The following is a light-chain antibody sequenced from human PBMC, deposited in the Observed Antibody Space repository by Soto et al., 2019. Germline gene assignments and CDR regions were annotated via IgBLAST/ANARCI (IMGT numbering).Light chain of an antibody. CDR2: GAS. CDR3: QQYNNWPPHT. V-gene: IGKV3-20*01. CDR1: QSVSSSY. J-gene: IGKJ4*01. Sequence: EIVLTQSPGTLSLSPGERATLSCRASQSVSSSYLAWYQQKPGQAPRLLIYGASSRATGIPDRFSGSGSGTEFTLTISSLQSEDFAVYYCQQYNNWPPHTFGGGTKVDIK.